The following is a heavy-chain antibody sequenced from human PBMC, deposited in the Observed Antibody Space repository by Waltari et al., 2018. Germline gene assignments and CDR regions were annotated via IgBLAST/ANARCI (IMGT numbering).Heavy chain of an antibody. D-gene: IGHD5-18*01. Sequence: VRQAPGQRLEWMGWINAGNGNTKYSQKFQGRVTITRDTSASTAYMELSSLRSEDTAVYYCARGWDTAMKNWGQGTLVTVSS. CDR2: INAGNGNT. V-gene: IGHV1-3*01. CDR3: ARGWDTAMKN. J-gene: IGHJ4*02.